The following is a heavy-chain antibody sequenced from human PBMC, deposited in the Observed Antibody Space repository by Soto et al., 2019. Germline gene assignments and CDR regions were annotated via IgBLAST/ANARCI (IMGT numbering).Heavy chain of an antibody. J-gene: IGHJ6*02. Sequence: PGGSLRLSCASSCCGLISYELNWDRLDPGKGLETRSYMKGGRDTRQYADSFRGRFTISRDDAKGSLYLQMDSLRVEDTAVYFCARKAQWLSGYIYHGRDVWSQGTSVTVSS. CDR3: ARKAQWLSGYIYHGRDV. CDR1: CCGLISYE. D-gene: IGHD6-19*01. CDR2: MKGGRDTR. V-gene: IGHV3-48*03.